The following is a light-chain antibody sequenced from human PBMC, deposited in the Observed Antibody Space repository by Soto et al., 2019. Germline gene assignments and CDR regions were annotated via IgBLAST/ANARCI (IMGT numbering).Light chain of an antibody. J-gene: IGLJ3*02. CDR2: DTD. Sequence: QAVVTQEPSLTVSPGGTVTLTCGFSTGAVTSGHFPFWFQQKPGQAPRTLISDTDNKHSWTPARFSGSLLGGKAALTLSGAQPEDEAEYYCLLSYSDVWVFGGGTNVTVL. CDR3: LLSYSDVWV. CDR1: TGAVTSGHF. V-gene: IGLV7-46*01.